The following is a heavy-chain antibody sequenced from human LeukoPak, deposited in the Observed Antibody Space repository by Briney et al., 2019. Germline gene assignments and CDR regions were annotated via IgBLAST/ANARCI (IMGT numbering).Heavy chain of an antibody. V-gene: IGHV1-2*06. CDR2: INPNSGGT. Sequence: SVKVSCKASGYTFTGYYMHWVRQAPGQGLEWMGRINPNSGGTNYAQKFQGRVTMTRDTSISTAYMELSRLRSGDTAVYYCARATYYYDSSGDRGWFDPWGQGTLVTVSS. CDR3: ARATYYYDSSGDRGWFDP. CDR1: GYTFTGYY. J-gene: IGHJ5*02. D-gene: IGHD3-22*01.